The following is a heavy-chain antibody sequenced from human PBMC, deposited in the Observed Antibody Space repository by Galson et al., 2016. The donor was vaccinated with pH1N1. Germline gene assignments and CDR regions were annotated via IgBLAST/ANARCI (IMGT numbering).Heavy chain of an antibody. CDR3: AKVIFGERCL. J-gene: IGHJ4*02. V-gene: IGHV3-7*01. Sequence: SLRLSRAGSGFTFSSYWITWVRQAPGKGLEWVANINQDGSEKYYVASVTGRFTISRDNAKNSVSLRMNRLRVEDTALYFCAKVIFGERCLWGQGTLVTV. CDR1: GFTFSSYW. CDR2: INQDGSEK. D-gene: IGHD3-3*02.